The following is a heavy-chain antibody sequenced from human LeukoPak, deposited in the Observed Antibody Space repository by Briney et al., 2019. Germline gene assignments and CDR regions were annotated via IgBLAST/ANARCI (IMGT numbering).Heavy chain of an antibody. J-gene: IGHJ4*02. Sequence: GGSLRLSCAASGFTVSSNYMSWVRLVPGKGLEWVSVIYSGGSTYYADSVKGRFTISRDNSKNTLYLQMNSLRAEDTAVYYCATIVPDVAATLTFDYWGQGTLVTVSS. CDR3: ATIVPDVAATLTFDY. CDR1: GFTVSSNY. V-gene: IGHV3-66*01. CDR2: IYSGGST. D-gene: IGHD2-15*01.